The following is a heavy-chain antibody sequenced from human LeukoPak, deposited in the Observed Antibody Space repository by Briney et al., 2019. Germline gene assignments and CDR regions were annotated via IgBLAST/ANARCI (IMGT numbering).Heavy chain of an antibody. D-gene: IGHD3-22*01. Sequence: WETLSLTCAVSNASVTSHHWAWIRQPAGKGLEWVGRVQFSGSTNYNPSLGSRVALSLDKSKNELSLTLKSVSAADTAVYFCARDESSRDDSGGYHYWGRGVLVTVSS. CDR3: ARDESSRDDSGGYHY. CDR1: NASVTSHH. V-gene: IGHV4-4*07. CDR2: VQFSGST. J-gene: IGHJ4*02.